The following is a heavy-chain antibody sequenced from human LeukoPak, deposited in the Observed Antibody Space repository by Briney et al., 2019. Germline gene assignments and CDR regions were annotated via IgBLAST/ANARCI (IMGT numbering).Heavy chain of an antibody. Sequence: GESLKISCKGSGYSFTSYWIGWVRQMPGKGLEWMGIIYTGDSDTRYSPSFQGQVTISADKSISTAYLQWSSLKASDSAMYYRARTGVGATINFDYWGQGTLVTVSS. V-gene: IGHV5-51*01. CDR1: GYSFTSYW. CDR2: IYTGDSDT. CDR3: ARTGVGATINFDY. D-gene: IGHD1-26*01. J-gene: IGHJ4*02.